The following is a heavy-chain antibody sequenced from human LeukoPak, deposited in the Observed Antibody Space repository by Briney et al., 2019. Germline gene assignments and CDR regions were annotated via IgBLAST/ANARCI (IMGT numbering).Heavy chain of an antibody. Sequence: PSETLSLTCTVSGGSITSGSYYWNWIRQHPGKGLEWIGYISYSGSTYYNPSLKSRVTISVDTSKNQFSLKLSSVTAADTAVYYCARQAATEDYTTMDVWGQGTTVTVSS. CDR2: ISYSGST. J-gene: IGHJ6*02. CDR1: GGSITSGSYY. D-gene: IGHD6-25*01. CDR3: ARQAATEDYTTMDV. V-gene: IGHV4-31*03.